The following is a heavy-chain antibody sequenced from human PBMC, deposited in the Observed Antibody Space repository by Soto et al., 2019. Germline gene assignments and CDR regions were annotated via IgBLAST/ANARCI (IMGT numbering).Heavy chain of an antibody. J-gene: IGHJ4*02. CDR2: ITGSSSNT. CDR3: ARDGSGTLGKLEN. Sequence: EVQLLASGGGLVQPGGSLRLSCAASGFAFSNYAMSWVRQAPGRGLEWVSIITGSSSNTYYTDSLKGRFTVSRDNSKNSLFLKRNRVRAEDTDVYYCARDGSGTLGKLENWGQGTLVTVSS. V-gene: IGHV3-23*01. D-gene: IGHD1-26*01. CDR1: GFAFSNYA.